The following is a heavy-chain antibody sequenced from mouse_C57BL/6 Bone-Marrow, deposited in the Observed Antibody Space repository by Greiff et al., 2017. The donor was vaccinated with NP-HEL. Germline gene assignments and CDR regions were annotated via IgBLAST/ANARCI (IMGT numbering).Heavy chain of an antibody. V-gene: IGHV1-26*01. Sequence: VQLQQSGPELVKPGASVKISCKASGYTFTDYYMNWVKQSHGKSLEWIGDINPNNGGTSYNQKFKGKATLTVDKSSSTAYMELRSLTSEDSAVYYCARRGFYYYGSSPYYAMDYWGQGTSVTVSS. CDR1: GYTFTDYY. CDR2: INPNNGGT. D-gene: IGHD1-1*01. J-gene: IGHJ4*01. CDR3: ARRGFYYYGSSPYYAMDY.